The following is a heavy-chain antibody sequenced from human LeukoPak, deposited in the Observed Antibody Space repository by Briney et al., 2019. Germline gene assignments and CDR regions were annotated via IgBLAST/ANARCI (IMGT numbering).Heavy chain of an antibody. Sequence: GGSLRPSCAASGFTFSSYEMNWVRQAPGKGLEWVSYISSSGSTIYYADSVKGRFTISRDNAKNSLYLQMNSLRAEDTAVYYCARSLSIVVVPAAMPHWYFDLWGRGTLVTVSS. J-gene: IGHJ2*01. CDR3: ARSLSIVVVPAAMPHWYFDL. CDR2: ISSSGSTI. CDR1: GFTFSSYE. V-gene: IGHV3-48*03. D-gene: IGHD2-2*01.